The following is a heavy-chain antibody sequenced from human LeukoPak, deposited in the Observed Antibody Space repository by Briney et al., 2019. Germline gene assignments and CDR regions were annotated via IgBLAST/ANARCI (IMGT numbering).Heavy chain of an antibody. D-gene: IGHD5-12*01. CDR3: TREAAPLIVATINGMDV. CDR1: GFTFGDYA. V-gene: IGHV3-49*03. CDR2: IRRKAYGGTT. J-gene: IGHJ6*02. Sequence: GSLRLSCTASGFTFGDYAMSWFRQAPGKGLEWEGFIRRKAYGGTTEYAASVKGRFTISRDDSKSIAYLQMNSLKTEDTAVYYCTREAAPLIVATINGMDVWGQGTMVTVSS.